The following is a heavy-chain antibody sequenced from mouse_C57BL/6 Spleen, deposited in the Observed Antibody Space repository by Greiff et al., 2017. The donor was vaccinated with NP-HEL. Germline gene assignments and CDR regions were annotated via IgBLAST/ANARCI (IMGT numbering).Heavy chain of an antibody. CDR3: ARYYVYWYFDV. J-gene: IGHJ1*03. Sequence: QVQLKESGPGLVAPSQSLSIPGTVSGFSLPSLPISWVRQPPGKGLEWLGEIWTGGGTNYNSALKSRLSTSKDNSKRQVFLKMNSLQTDDTARYYCARYYVYWYFDVWGTGTTVTVSS. CDR1: GFSLPSLP. D-gene: IGHD1-1*01. V-gene: IGHV2-9-1*01. CDR2: IWTGGGT.